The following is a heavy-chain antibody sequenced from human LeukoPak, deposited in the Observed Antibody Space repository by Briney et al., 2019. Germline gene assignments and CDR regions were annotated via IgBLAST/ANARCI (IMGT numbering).Heavy chain of an antibody. Sequence: SSETLSLTFTVSGGSISSYYWSWIRQPPGKGLEWIGYIYYSGSTNYNPSLKSRVTISVDTSKNQFSLKLSSVTAADTAVYYCARGNWNDEIDYWGQGTLVTVSS. CDR2: IYYSGST. V-gene: IGHV4-59*01. CDR3: ARGNWNDEIDY. J-gene: IGHJ4*02. CDR1: GGSISSYY. D-gene: IGHD1-1*01.